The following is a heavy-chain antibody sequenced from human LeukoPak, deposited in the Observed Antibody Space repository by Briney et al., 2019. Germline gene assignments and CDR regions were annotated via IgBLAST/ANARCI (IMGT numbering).Heavy chain of an antibody. CDR1: GYTFTSYG. CDR3: ATAVVGATIPFDI. CDR2: ISAYNGNT. D-gene: IGHD1-26*01. V-gene: IGHV1-18*01. J-gene: IGHJ3*02. Sequence: ASVKVSCKASGYTFTSYGISWVRQAPGQGLEWMGWISAYNGNTNYAQKLQGRVTMTTDTSTSTAYMELSSLRSEDTAVYYCATAVVGATIPFDIWGQGTMVTVSS.